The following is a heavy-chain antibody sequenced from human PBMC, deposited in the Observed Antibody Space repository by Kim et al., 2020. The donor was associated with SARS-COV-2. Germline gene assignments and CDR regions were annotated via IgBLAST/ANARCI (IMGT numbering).Heavy chain of an antibody. CDR2: DGNEK. CDR3: AKKWELQ. J-gene: IGHJ4*02. D-gene: IGHD1-26*01. V-gene: IGHV3-7*01. Sequence: DGNEKYYVDSVKGRFTISRDNAKNSLYLRMNSLRAEDTAVYFCAKKWELQWGQGILVTVSS.